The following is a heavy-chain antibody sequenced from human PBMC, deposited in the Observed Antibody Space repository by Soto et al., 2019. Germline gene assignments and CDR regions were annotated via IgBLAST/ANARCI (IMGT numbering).Heavy chain of an antibody. J-gene: IGHJ4*02. V-gene: IGHV3-7*03. Sequence: GGSLRLSCAASGFTVSSCWMSWVSQAPGKGLGWVANKKQDGSEKYYVDSVKGRFTISRDNAKNSLYLQMNSLRAEDTAVYYCARDGNWNYDYWGQGTLVTVSS. D-gene: IGHD1-7*01. CDR2: KKQDGSEK. CDR3: ARDGNWNYDY. CDR1: GFTVSSCW.